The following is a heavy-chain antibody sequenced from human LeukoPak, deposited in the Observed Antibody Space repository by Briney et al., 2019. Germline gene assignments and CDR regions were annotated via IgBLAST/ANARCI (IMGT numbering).Heavy chain of an antibody. J-gene: IGHJ4*02. D-gene: IGHD5-12*01. CDR2: QDGNNK. CDR3: ARDDRGYSGYHFDH. CDR1: EFTFGGYL. Sequence: QSGGSLSFSCEAFEFTFGGYLFPWVRRVPAKGLGGVAVQDGNNKYYTDSVKGRFTISRDNSKNTLYLQMNSLRAEDTAVYYCARDDRGYSGYHFDHWGQGTLVTVSS. V-gene: IGHV3-30-3*01.